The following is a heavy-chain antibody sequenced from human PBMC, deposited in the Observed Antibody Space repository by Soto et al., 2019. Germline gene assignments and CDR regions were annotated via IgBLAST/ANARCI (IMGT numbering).Heavy chain of an antibody. CDR3: AKERATTTAFDY. D-gene: IGHD4-17*01. CDR2: ITDNGGST. Sequence: WGSLRLSCAASGFTFSRDGMSWVRQAPGKGLEWVSLITDNGGSTYYAASVKGRFTISRDHTQNPLFLQMNRLRAEDTDVYYCAKERATTTAFDYWGQGALVTV. CDR1: GFTFSRDG. J-gene: IGHJ4*02. V-gene: IGHV3-23*01.